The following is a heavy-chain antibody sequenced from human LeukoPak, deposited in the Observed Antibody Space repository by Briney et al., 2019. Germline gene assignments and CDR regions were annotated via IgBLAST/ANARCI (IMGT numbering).Heavy chain of an antibody. Sequence: GGSLRLSCAASGFTFSSYGMTWVRQAPGKGLEWVSGITASSGTIYYADSVKGRFTISRDDSKNTLYLQMNSLRAEDTAVYYCAKDAMVGGVNAFDIWGQGTKVTVSS. V-gene: IGHV3-23*01. D-gene: IGHD3-10*01. CDR2: ITASSGTI. CDR1: GFTFSSYG. CDR3: AKDAMVGGVNAFDI. J-gene: IGHJ3*02.